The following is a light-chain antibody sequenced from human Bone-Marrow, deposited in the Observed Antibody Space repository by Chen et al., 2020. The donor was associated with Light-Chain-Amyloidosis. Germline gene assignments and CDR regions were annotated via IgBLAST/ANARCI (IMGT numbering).Light chain of an antibody. CDR1: QTISSNY. CDR2: GSS. Sequence: EIVLTQSPGTLPLSPGEGANLSCRASQTISSNYLTWYHQKFGQAPRLLIYGSSSRATGLPDRFTGSGSGTDFTLTIDILEPEDFAMYYCQQYGTSPLTFGGGTKLEI. J-gene: IGKJ4*01. V-gene: IGKV3-20*01. CDR3: QQYGTSPLT.